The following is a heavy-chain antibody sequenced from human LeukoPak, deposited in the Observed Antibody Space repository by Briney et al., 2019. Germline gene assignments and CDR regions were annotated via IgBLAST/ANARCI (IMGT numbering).Heavy chain of an antibody. CDR3: ARDLYCSGGSCLWKHYYYYYGMDV. J-gene: IGHJ6*02. Sequence: ASVKVSCKASGYTFTSYYMHWVRQAPGQGLEWMGMINPSGGSTSYAQKFQGRVTMTRDTSTSTVYMELSSLRSEDTAVYYCARDLYCSGGSCLWKHYYYYYGMDVWGQGTTVTVSS. D-gene: IGHD2-15*01. V-gene: IGHV1-46*01. CDR2: INPSGGST. CDR1: GYTFTSYY.